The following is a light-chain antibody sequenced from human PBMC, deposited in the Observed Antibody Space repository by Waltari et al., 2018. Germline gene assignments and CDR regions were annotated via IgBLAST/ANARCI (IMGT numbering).Light chain of an antibody. CDR1: SSDIGSYNV. CDR2: GVN. CDR3: SSYAGSVV. Sequence: QSALTQPASVSGSRGQSTTISCTGRSSDIGSYNVVLWYPPPPGKTPKPLIYGVNNRPSGVSNRFSGSKSGNTASLTISGLQAEDEADYYCSSYAGSVVFGGGTKLTVL. J-gene: IGLJ3*02. V-gene: IGLV2-23*02.